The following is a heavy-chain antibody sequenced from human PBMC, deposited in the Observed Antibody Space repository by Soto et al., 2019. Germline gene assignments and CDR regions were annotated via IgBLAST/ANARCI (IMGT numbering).Heavy chain of an antibody. Sequence: PGGSLRLSCAASGFTFSSYAMSWVRQAPGKGLEWVSAISGSGGSTYYADSVKGRFTISRDNSKNTLYLQMNSLRAEDTAVYYCAATYYYDSSGYYPFDIWGQGTMVTVSS. CDR3: AATYYYDSSGYYPFDI. CDR1: GFTFSSYA. CDR2: ISGSGGST. V-gene: IGHV3-23*01. J-gene: IGHJ3*02. D-gene: IGHD3-22*01.